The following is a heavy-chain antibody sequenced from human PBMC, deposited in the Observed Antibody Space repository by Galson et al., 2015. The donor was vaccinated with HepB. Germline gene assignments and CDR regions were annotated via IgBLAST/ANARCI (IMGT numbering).Heavy chain of an antibody. CDR2: IYPGDSDT. Sequence: QSGAEVKKPGESLKISCKGSGYSFTSYWIGWVRQMPGKGLEWMGIIYPGDSDTRYSPSFQGQVTISADKSISTAYLQWSSLKASDTAMCYCARLLESPGIAVAGTGFDYWGQGTLVTVSS. J-gene: IGHJ4*02. V-gene: IGHV5-51*03. D-gene: IGHD6-19*01. CDR3: ARLLESPGIAVAGTGFDY. CDR1: GYSFTSYW.